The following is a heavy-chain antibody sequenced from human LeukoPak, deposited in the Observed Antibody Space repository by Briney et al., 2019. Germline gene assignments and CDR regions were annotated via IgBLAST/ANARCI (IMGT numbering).Heavy chain of an antibody. Sequence: SETLFLTCTVSGYSISSGYYWGWIRQPPAKGLEWIGSIYHSGSTYYNPSLKSRVTISVDTSKNQFSLKLSSVTAADTAVYYCARHPRLNSYGYGPVDYWGQGTLVTVSS. D-gene: IGHD5-18*01. CDR2: IYHSGST. V-gene: IGHV4-38-2*02. CDR1: GYSISSGYY. J-gene: IGHJ4*02. CDR3: ARHPRLNSYGYGPVDY.